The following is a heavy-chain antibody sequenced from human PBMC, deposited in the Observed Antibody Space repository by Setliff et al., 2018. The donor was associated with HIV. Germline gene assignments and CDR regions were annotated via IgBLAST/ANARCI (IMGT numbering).Heavy chain of an antibody. V-gene: IGHV3-49*04. D-gene: IGHD4-17*01. Sequence: GGSLRLSCTASGFSFDDYALTWVRQAPGKGLEWVGFIRSKSIGATTEYAASVKGRFIISRDDSKGIAYLQMNSLRTEDTAVYYCARDPIDYGDSPFDYWGQGTLVTVSS. CDR2: IRSKSIGATT. CDR1: GFSFDDYA. J-gene: IGHJ4*02. CDR3: ARDPIDYGDSPFDY.